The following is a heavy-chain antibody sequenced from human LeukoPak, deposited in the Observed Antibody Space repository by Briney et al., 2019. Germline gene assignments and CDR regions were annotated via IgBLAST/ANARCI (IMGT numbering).Heavy chain of an antibody. CDR1: GYSISSGYY. Sequence: SETLSLTCTVSGYSISSGYYWGWIRQPPGKGLEWIGSIYHSGSTYYNPSLKSRVTISVDTSKNQFSLKLSSVTAADTAVYYCARGSQGMEYFDYWGRGTLVTVSS. D-gene: IGHD1-1*01. J-gene: IGHJ4*02. V-gene: IGHV4-38-2*02. CDR2: IYHSGST. CDR3: ARGSQGMEYFDY.